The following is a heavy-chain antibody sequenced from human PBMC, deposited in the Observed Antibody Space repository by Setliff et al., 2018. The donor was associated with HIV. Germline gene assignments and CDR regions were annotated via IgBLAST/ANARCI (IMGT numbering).Heavy chain of an antibody. J-gene: IGHJ3*02. D-gene: IGHD1-26*01. CDR2: ISSDGSNK. Sequence: GGSLRLSCAASGFTFRIYAMSWVRQAPGEGLEWVALISSDGSNKYYADSVQGRFTISRDNSKNTLYLKMNSLKPEDTAVFYCARDNGSPIPAFDIWGQGTMVTVSS. CDR3: ARDNGSPIPAFDI. V-gene: IGHV3-30-3*01. CDR1: GFTFRIYA.